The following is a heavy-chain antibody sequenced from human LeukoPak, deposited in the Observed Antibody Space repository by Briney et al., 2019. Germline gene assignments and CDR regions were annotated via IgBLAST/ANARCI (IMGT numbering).Heavy chain of an antibody. V-gene: IGHV1-69*13. J-gene: IGHJ5*02. CDR1: GGTFSSYA. D-gene: IGHD3-16*02. CDR2: IIPIFGTA. CDR3: ARDRYDYVWGSYRPNWFDP. Sequence: ASVKVSCKASGGTFSSYAISWVRQAPGQGLEWIGGIIPIFGTANYAQKFQGRVTITADESTSTAYMELSSLRSEDTAVYYCARDRYDYVWGSYRPNWFDPWGQGTLVTVSS.